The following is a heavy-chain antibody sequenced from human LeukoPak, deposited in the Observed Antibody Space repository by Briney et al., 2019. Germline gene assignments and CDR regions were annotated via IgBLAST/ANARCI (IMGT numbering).Heavy chain of an antibody. CDR1: GFIFTSNR. CDR2: IKHDGSEQ. V-gene: IGHV3-7*04. Sequence: PGGSLRLSCAASGFIFTSNRMNWVRHAPGKGLEWVANIKHDGSEQIYVDSVKGRFTISRDNAKDSVYPQMNSLRAEDTAVYYCTRGLGKHGGVSNRWGKETLVIV. CDR3: TRGLGKHGGVSNR. J-gene: IGHJ5*02. D-gene: IGHD3-16*01.